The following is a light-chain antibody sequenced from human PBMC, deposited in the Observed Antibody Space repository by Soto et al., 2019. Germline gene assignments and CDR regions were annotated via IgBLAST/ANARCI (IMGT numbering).Light chain of an antibody. CDR3: QQSYSPRYT. Sequence: DIQMTQSPSSLSASVGDRVTITCRASRSISIYLNWYQQKPGIAPKLLIYAASSLQSGVPSRFSRLGSGTDVNLTINSLQPEDFATDCCQQSYSPRYTFGHGTMREIK. CDR1: RSISIY. J-gene: IGKJ2*01. V-gene: IGKV1-39*01. CDR2: AAS.